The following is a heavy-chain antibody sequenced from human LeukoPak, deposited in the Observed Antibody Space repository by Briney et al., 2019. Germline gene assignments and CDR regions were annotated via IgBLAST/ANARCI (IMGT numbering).Heavy chain of an antibody. D-gene: IGHD5-24*01. Sequence: PSETLSLTCAVYGGSFSGYYWSWIRQPPGKGLEWIGEINHSGSTNYNPSLKSRVTISVDTSKNQFSLKLSSVTAADTAVYYCARGDGYYYGMDVWGQGTTVTVSS. CDR2: INHSGST. CDR3: ARGDGYYYGMDV. V-gene: IGHV4-34*01. CDR1: GGSFSGYY. J-gene: IGHJ6*02.